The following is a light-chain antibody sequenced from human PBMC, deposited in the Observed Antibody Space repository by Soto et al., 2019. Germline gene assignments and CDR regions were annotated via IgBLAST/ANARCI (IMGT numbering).Light chain of an antibody. CDR3: QQYGSSYA. CDR1: QSVSSNF. Sequence: ELVLTQSPGTLSLSPGDSATLSCRAGQSVSSNFLAWYQQRPGQAPRLLIYGASSRATGTPDRFSGSGSGSDFTLTISRLEPEDFAVYYCQQYGSSYAFGQGTKLQIK. J-gene: IGKJ2*01. V-gene: IGKV3-20*01. CDR2: GAS.